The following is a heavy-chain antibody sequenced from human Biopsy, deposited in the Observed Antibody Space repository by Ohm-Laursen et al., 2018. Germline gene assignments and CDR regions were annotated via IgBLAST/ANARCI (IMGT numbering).Heavy chain of an antibody. CDR3: ARYRGYYSDRTVPGYFDL. Sequence: GTLSLTCTVSGDSISSYYWSWIRQPPGKGLEWIGYVYYTGSTDYNPSLQSRVTISVDTSKNHFSLRLRSVTPADTAIYYCARYRGYYSDRTVPGYFDLWGHGTLVTVSS. CDR2: VYYTGST. CDR1: GDSISSYY. V-gene: IGHV4-59*01. J-gene: IGHJ2*01. D-gene: IGHD3-22*01.